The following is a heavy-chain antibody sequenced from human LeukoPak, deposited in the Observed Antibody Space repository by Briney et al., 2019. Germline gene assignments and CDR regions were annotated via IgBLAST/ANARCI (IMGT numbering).Heavy chain of an antibody. Sequence: PSETLSLTCTVSGGSTSSYYWSWVRQPPGKGLEWVGYIYYSGSTNYNPSLKSRVTISVDTSKNQFSLKLSSVTAADTAVYYCARDPVVVVAATNPQHYYYYYGMDVWGQGTTVTVSS. CDR2: IYYSGST. J-gene: IGHJ6*02. CDR3: ARDPVVVVAATNPQHYYYYYGMDV. V-gene: IGHV4-59*01. D-gene: IGHD2-15*01. CDR1: GGSTSSYY.